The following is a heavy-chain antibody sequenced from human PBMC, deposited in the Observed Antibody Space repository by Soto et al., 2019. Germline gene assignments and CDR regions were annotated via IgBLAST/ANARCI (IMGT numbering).Heavy chain of an antibody. D-gene: IGHD2-15*01. CDR3: ARDRVGYGSGGSCYSSLDY. CDR2: SIPSFGTA. Sequence: QVQLVQSGAEVKKPGSSVKVSCKDSGGTFSSYAISWVRQAPGQGLEWMGGSIPSFGTANYAQKFQGRVTITADESTSTAYMELSSLRAEDTAVYYCARDRVGYGSGGSCYSSLDYWGQGTLVTVAS. J-gene: IGHJ4*02. V-gene: IGHV1-69*12. CDR1: GGTFSSYA.